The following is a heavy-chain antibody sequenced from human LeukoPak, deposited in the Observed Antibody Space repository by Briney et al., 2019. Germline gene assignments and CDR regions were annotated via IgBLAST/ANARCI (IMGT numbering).Heavy chain of an antibody. CDR1: GGSISSHY. CDR2: FYTSGST. CDR3: ARDSLLPSAMGYYYMDV. Sequence: SETLSLTCPVSGGSISSHYWSWIRQPAGKGLEWIGRFYTSGSTNHNPSLKSRVTISVDTSKNQFSLKLSSVTAADTALYYCARDSLLPSAMGYYYMDVWGKGTTVTVSS. V-gene: IGHV4-4*07. D-gene: IGHD2-2*01. J-gene: IGHJ6*03.